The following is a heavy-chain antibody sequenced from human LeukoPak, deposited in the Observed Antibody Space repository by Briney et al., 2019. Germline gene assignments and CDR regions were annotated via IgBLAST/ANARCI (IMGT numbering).Heavy chain of an antibody. CDR2: ISASSTTI. D-gene: IGHD6-13*01. V-gene: IGHV3-48*01. Sequence: GGSLRLSCAASGFTFSSYSMNWVRQAPGKRLEWVSYISASSTTIYYADSVKGRFTISRDNAKNSLYLQMNSLRAEDTAVYYCAGAWREAAAFVYFHHWGQGTLVTVSS. CDR1: GFTFSSYS. J-gene: IGHJ1*01. CDR3: AGAWREAAAFVYFHH.